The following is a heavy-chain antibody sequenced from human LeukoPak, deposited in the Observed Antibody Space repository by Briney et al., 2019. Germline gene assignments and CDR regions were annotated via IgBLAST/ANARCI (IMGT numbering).Heavy chain of an antibody. Sequence: PGRSLRLSCAASGFTFDDYAMHWVRQAPGKGLEWVSLVSWDGGSTYYADSVKRRFTISRDNSKNSLYLQMNSLRAENTALYYCAKASGALTRYYAMDVWGQGTTVTVSS. CDR3: AKASGALTRYYAMDV. CDR2: VSWDGGST. D-gene: IGHD2-15*01. CDR1: GFTFDDYA. J-gene: IGHJ6*02. V-gene: IGHV3-43D*03.